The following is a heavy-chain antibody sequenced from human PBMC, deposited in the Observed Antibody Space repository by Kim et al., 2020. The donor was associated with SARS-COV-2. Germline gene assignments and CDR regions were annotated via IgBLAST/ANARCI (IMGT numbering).Heavy chain of an antibody. D-gene: IGHD3-10*01. V-gene: IGHV3-48*04. CDR3: AREQLLWFGAGGAFDI. CDR2: ISSSSSTI. J-gene: IGHJ3*02. Sequence: GGSLRLSCAASGFTFSSYSMNWVRQAPGQGLEWVSFISSSSSTIYYADSVKGRFTISRDNAKNSLYLQMNSLRAEDTAVYYCAREQLLWFGAGGAFDIWG. CDR1: GFTFSSYS.